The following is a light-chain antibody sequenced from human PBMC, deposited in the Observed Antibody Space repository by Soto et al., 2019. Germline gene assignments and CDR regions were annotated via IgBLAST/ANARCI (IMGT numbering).Light chain of an antibody. V-gene: IGKV3-11*01. CDR3: QLRSK. CDR1: QGAGTY. CDR2: DAS. J-gene: IGKJ3*01. Sequence: EVVLTQSPATLSLSPGERATLSCRATQGAGTYLAWYQQRPGQAPRLLIYDASSRAPGIPARFSGSGSETDFTLTISSLEPEDFAVYYCQLRSKFGYGTKVYVK.